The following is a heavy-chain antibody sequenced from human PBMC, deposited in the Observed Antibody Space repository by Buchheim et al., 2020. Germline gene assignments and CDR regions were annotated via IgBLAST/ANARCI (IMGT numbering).Heavy chain of an antibody. D-gene: IGHD6-19*01. CDR2: IWYDGSNK. Sequence: QVQLVESGGGVVQPGRSLRLSCAASGFTFSSYGMHWVRQAPGKGLEWVAVIWYDGSNKYYADSVKGRFTISRDNSKNTLYLQMTSLRGEGTAVYYCARGGVKRAVAGIYFADVWGQGTT. V-gene: IGHV3-33*01. CDR3: ARGGVKRAVAGIYFADV. J-gene: IGHJ6*02. CDR1: GFTFSSYG.